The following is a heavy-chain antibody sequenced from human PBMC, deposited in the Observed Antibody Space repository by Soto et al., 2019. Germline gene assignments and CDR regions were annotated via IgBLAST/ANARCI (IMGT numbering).Heavy chain of an antibody. J-gene: IGHJ5*02. CDR1: GGSFSGYY. CDR2: INHSGST. Sequence: PSETLSLTCAVYGGSFSGYYWSWIRQPPGKGLEWIGEINHSGSTNYNPSLESRVTISVDTSKNQFSLKLSSVTAADTAVYYCARAERYYDFWSGRRAQGRFDPWGQGTLVTVSS. V-gene: IGHV4-34*01. D-gene: IGHD3-3*01. CDR3: ARAERYYDFWSGRRAQGRFDP.